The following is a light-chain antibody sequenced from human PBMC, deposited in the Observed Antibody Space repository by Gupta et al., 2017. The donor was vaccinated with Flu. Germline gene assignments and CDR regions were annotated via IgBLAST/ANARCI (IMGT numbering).Light chain of an antibody. CDR1: DSDVGGFNS. J-gene: IGLJ1*01. CDR2: EVS. Sequence: TDSDVGGFNSVSWYQQHPGKAPKLMIYEVSKRPSGVPDRFSGSKSGSTASLTVSGLQAEDEADYYCSSYAGSNTSVFGTGTKVTV. V-gene: IGLV2-8*01. CDR3: SSYAGSNTSV.